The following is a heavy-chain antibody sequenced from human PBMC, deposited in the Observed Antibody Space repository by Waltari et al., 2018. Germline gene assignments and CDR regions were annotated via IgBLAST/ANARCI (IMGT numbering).Heavy chain of an antibody. V-gene: IGHV1-3*01. CDR3: ARFKDCTGGVCYYLDY. J-gene: IGHJ4*02. Sequence: QVQLVQSGAEVKKPGASVKVSCKASGYTFTSYAMHWVRQAPGQRLEWMGWINAVNGNTKYSQKFQGRVTITRDTSARTAYMELSSLRSEDTAVYYCARFKDCTGGVCYYLDYWGQGTLVTVSS. D-gene: IGHD2-8*02. CDR2: INAVNGNT. CDR1: GYTFTSYA.